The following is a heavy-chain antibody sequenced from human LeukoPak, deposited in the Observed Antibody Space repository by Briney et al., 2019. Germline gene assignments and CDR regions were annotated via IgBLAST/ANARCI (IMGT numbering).Heavy chain of an antibody. CDR2: INPNSDGT. CDR1: GYTFTGYY. V-gene: IGHV1-2*02. Sequence: GASVKISCKASGYTFTGYYMHWVRQAPGQGLEWMGWINPNSDGTNYAQKFQGRVTMTRDTSISTAYMELSRLRSDDTAVYYCARGGYSSSWYPRAAYFQHWGQGTLVTVSS. CDR3: ARGGYSSSWYPRAAYFQH. D-gene: IGHD6-13*01. J-gene: IGHJ1*01.